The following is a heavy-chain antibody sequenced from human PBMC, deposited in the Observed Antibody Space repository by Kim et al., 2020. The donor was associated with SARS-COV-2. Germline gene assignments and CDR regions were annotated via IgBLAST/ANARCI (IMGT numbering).Heavy chain of an antibody. CDR3: AREGGSYGGAYYSDY. V-gene: IGHV3-53*01. Sequence: GGSLRLSCAASGFTVSNNYMSWVRQAPGKGLEWVSVIYSGGSTYYADSVKGRFTISRDNSKNTLYLQMNSLRAEDTAMYYCAREGGSYGGAYYSDYWGQGTLVTVSS. CDR2: IYSGGST. D-gene: IGHD1-26*01. J-gene: IGHJ4*02. CDR1: GFTVSNNY.